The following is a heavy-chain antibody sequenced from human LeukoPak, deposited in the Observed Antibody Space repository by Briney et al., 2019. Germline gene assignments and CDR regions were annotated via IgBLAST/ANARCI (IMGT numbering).Heavy chain of an antibody. CDR2: IWNAGTNT. D-gene: IGHD3-16*01. CDR1: GFSFSTYG. CDR3: VGDTPPGGDYYLDY. J-gene: IGHJ4*02. Sequence: GGSLRLSCAASGFSFSTYGMRWVRQAPGKGLEWVALIWNAGTNTYYADSVKGRFTISSDNSKNTLYLQMNSLRAEDAAVYYCVGDTPPGGDYYLDYWGQGTLVIVSS. V-gene: IGHV3-33*01.